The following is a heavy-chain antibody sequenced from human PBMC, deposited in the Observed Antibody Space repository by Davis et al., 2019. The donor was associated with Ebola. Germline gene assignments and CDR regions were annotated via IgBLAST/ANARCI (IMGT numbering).Heavy chain of an antibody. J-gene: IGHJ6*02. V-gene: IGHV3-21*01. CDR1: GFTFSSYS. CDR3: ARDSSPRLEWLLGDGMDV. Sequence: GESLKISCAASGFTFSSYSMNWVRQAPGKGLEWVSSISSSSSYIYYADSVKGRFTISRDNAKNSLYLQMNSLRAEDTAVYYCARDSSPRLEWLLGDGMDVWGQGTTVTVSS. D-gene: IGHD3-3*01. CDR2: ISSSSSYI.